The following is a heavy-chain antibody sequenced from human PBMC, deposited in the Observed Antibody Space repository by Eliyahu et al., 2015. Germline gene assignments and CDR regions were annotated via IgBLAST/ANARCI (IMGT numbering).Heavy chain of an antibody. Sequence: QMQLVQSGAQMKKTGSSVKISCTASEYXFTYRYLHWVRQAPGQALEWMGWITIYNGNTDYAQKFRGRVTITREMSLSTVHMELGGLRPDDTATYYCARSSLYGDPYFFDSWGQGTRVTVSS. J-gene: IGHJ4*02. CDR1: EYXFTYRY. CDR2: ITIYNGNT. V-gene: IGHV1-45*02. CDR3: ARSSLYGDPYFFDS. D-gene: IGHD3-3*01.